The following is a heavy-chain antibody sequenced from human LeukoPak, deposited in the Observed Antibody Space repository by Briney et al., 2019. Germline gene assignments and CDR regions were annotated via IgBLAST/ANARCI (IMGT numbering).Heavy chain of an antibody. D-gene: IGHD3-10*01. CDR2: IYYSGST. Sequence: SETLSLTSTVSGGSISSYSWSWIRQPPGKGLEWIGYIYYSGSTNYNPSLKSRVTISVDTSKNQFSLKLSSVTAADTAVYFCAKDRGSGWDGFDIWGQGTMVTVSS. CDR3: AKDRGSGWDGFDI. J-gene: IGHJ3*02. CDR1: GGSISSYS. V-gene: IGHV4-59*01.